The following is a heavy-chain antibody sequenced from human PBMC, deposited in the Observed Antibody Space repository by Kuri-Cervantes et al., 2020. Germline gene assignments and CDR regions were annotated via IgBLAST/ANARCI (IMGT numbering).Heavy chain of an antibody. CDR3: ARGLGSGSYYYYYYGMDV. D-gene: IGHD3-10*01. J-gene: IGHJ6*02. CDR2: MNPNSGNT. V-gene: IGHV1-8*02. CDR1: GYTFTSYY. Sequence: ASVKVSCKASGYTFTSYYINWVRQATGQGLEWMGWMNPNSGNTGYAQKFQGRVTMTRNTSISTAYMELSSLRSEDTAVYYCARGLGSGSYYYYYYGMDVWGQGTTVTVSS.